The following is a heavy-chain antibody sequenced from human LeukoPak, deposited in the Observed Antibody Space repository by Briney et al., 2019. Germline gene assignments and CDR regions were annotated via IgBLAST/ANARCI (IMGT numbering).Heavy chain of an antibody. CDR2: IYYSGST. CDR3: ARLHYGDYGNDY. Sequence: LETLSLTCTVSGGAISSSSYYWGWIRQPPGKGLEWIGSIYYSGSTYHNPSLKSRVTISVDTSKNQFSLKLSSVTAADRAVYYCARLHYGDYGNDYWGQETPVTVSS. CDR1: GGAISSSSYY. V-gene: IGHV4-39*01. J-gene: IGHJ4*02. D-gene: IGHD4-17*01.